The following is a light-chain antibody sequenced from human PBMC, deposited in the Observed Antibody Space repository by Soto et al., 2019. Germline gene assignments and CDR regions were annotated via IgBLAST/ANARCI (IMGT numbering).Light chain of an antibody. Sequence: EIVMTQSPATLSVSPGERATLSCRASQSGSSNLAWYQQKPGQAPRLLIYGASTRATGIPARFSGSGSGTEFTLTLGSLQSEDFAVYYCQQYNNWPPMYTFGQGTKLEIK. CDR3: QQYNNWPPMYT. J-gene: IGKJ2*01. CDR1: QSGSSN. CDR2: GAS. V-gene: IGKV3-15*01.